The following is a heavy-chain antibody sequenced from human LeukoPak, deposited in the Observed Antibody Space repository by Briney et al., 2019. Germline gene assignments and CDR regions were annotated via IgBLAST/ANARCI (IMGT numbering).Heavy chain of an antibody. J-gene: IGHJ5*02. CDR1: GGSISSGSSY. V-gene: IGHV4-61*02. CDR2: IYTSGNT. CDR3: TRGDNT. D-gene: IGHD2/OR15-2a*01. Sequence: SETLSLTCTVSGGSISSGSSYWSWIRQPAGKGLEWIGRIYTSGNTNYKPSLQSRVTISVDTAKNQLSLKLSSVTAADTAVYYCTRGDNTWGQGTLVTVSS.